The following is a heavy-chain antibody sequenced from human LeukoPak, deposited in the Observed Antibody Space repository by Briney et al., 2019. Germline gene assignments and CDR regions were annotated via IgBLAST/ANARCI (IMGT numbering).Heavy chain of an antibody. Sequence: SQTLSLTCTVSGDSISSGNYYWTWIRPPAGKELEWIGRIYTSGNTNYNPSLKSQVNISMDTSKNQFSLNLNSVTAADTAVYYCARDRAGDSFDIWGQGTMVTVSS. CDR2: IYTSGNT. CDR1: GDSISSGNYY. V-gene: IGHV4-61*02. D-gene: IGHD7-27*01. CDR3: ARDRAGDSFDI. J-gene: IGHJ3*02.